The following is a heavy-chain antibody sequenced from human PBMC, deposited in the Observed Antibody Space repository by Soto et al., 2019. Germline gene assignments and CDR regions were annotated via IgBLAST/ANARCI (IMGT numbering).Heavy chain of an antibody. CDR1: GFTFSDYY. Sequence: GGSLRLSCSASGFTFSDYYMSWIRLAPGKGLEWVSYISSSGSTIYYADSVKGRFTISRDNAKNSLYLQMNSLRAEDTAVYYCARDHTYYDILTGSRTLEYWGQGTLVTVSS. CDR2: ISSSGSTI. CDR3: ARDHTYYDILTGSRTLEY. V-gene: IGHV3-11*01. J-gene: IGHJ4*02. D-gene: IGHD3-9*01.